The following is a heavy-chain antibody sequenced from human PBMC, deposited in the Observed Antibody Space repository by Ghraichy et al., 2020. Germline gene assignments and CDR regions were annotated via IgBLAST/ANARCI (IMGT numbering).Heavy chain of an antibody. J-gene: IGHJ6*03. CDR3: AREGRTGTTENYYYYYMDV. V-gene: IGHV4-59*01. CDR2: IYYSGST. Sequence: SQTLSLTCTVSGGSISSYYWSWIRQPPGKGLEWIGYIYYSGSTNYNPSLKSRVTISVDTSKNQFSLKLSSVTAADTAVYYCAREGRTGTTENYYYYYMDVWGKGTTVTVSS. D-gene: IGHD1-7*01. CDR1: GGSISSYY.